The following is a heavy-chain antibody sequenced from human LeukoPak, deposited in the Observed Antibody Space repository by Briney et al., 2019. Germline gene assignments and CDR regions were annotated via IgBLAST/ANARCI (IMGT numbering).Heavy chain of an antibody. CDR3: ARERGSSSWSTAGNAFDI. CDR1: GFTFSSYS. V-gene: IGHV3-48*01. CDR2: ISSSSSTI. J-gene: IGHJ3*02. Sequence: GRSLRLSCAASGFTFSSYSMNWVRQAPGKGLEWVSYISSSSSTIYYADSVKGRFTISRDNAKNSLYLQMNSLRAEDTAVYYCARERGSSSWSTAGNAFDIWGQGTMVTVSS. D-gene: IGHD6-13*01.